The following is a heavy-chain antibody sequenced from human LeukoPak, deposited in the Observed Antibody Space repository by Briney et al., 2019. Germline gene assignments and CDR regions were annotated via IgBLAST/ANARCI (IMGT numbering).Heavy chain of an antibody. Sequence: GGSLRLSCAASGFTFSSYAMHRVRQAPGKGLEWVAVISYDGSNKYYADSVKGRFTISRDNSKNTLYLQMNSLRAEDTAVYYCATTGVAAAGTRSDYFDYWGQGTLVTVSS. V-gene: IGHV3-30-3*01. CDR2: ISYDGSNK. CDR3: ATTGVAAAGTRSDYFDY. J-gene: IGHJ4*02. CDR1: GFTFSSYA. D-gene: IGHD6-13*01.